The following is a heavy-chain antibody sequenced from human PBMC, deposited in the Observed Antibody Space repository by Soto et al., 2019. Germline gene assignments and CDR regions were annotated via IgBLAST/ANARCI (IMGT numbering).Heavy chain of an antibody. D-gene: IGHD1-1*01. CDR2: ISAHNGNT. CDR1: GYTFTSYG. V-gene: IGHV1-18*01. Sequence: QVHLVQSGAEVKKPGASVKVSCKASGYTFTSYGITWGRQAPGQGLEWMGWISAHNGNTNYAQKLQGRVIVTRATSTSAAYMELRSLRSDDTAVYYCARGRYGDYWGQGALVTVSS. CDR3: ARGRYGDY. J-gene: IGHJ4*02.